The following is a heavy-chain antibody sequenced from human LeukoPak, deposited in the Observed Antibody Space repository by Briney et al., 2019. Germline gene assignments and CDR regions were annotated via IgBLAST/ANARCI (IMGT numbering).Heavy chain of an antibody. Sequence: ASVNVSCKASGYTFTSYGISWVRQAPGQGLEWMGWISAYNGNTNYAQKLQGRVTMTTDTSTSTAYMELRSLRSDDTAVYYCARNLISCSSTSCYASYMDVWGKGTTVTVSS. CDR3: ARNLISCSSTSCYASYMDV. D-gene: IGHD2-2*01. CDR1: GYTFTSYG. V-gene: IGHV1-18*01. J-gene: IGHJ6*03. CDR2: ISAYNGNT.